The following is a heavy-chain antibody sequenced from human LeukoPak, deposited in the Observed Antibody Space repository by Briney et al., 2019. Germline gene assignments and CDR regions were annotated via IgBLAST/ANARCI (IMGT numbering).Heavy chain of an antibody. V-gene: IGHV1-24*01. CDR3: ATGRGTTPDAKDYFDY. J-gene: IGHJ4*02. Sequence: ASVKVSCKVSGYTLTELSMHWVRQAPGKGLEWMGGFDPEDGETIYTQKFQGRVTMTEDTSTDTAYMELSSLRSEDTAVYYCATGRGTTPDAKDYFDYWGQGTLVTVSS. D-gene: IGHD1-1*01. CDR1: GYTLTELS. CDR2: FDPEDGET.